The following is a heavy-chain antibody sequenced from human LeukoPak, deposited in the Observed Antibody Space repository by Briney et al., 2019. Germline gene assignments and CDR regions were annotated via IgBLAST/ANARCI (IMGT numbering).Heavy chain of an antibody. J-gene: IGHJ6*02. V-gene: IGHV1-2*04. D-gene: IGHD2-8*01. CDR3: ARDFLGRTNGGSNYFGMDV. CDR2: INPNSGST. Sequence: ASVKVSCKASGYTFTGYYMHWVRQAPGQGLEWMGWINPNSGSTNYAQKFQDWVSLTRDTSIDTAFMELSSLRSDATAIYYCARDFLGRTNGGSNYFGMDVWGQGTTVTVSS. CDR1: GYTFTGYY.